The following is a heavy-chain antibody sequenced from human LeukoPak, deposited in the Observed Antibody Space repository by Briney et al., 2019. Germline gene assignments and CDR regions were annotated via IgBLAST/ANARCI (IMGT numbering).Heavy chain of an antibody. V-gene: IGHV1-2*02. D-gene: IGHD3-16*02. J-gene: IGHJ3*02. Sequence: ASVKVSRKASGYTFTAYYMHWLRQAPGQGLEWMGWINPNSGGTKYAQKFQGRVTMTRDTSISTAYMEVSRLRSDDTAVYYCARGVMITFGGVIVISAFDIWGQGTMVTVSS. CDR2: INPNSGGT. CDR3: ARGVMITFGGVIVISAFDI. CDR1: GYTFTAYY.